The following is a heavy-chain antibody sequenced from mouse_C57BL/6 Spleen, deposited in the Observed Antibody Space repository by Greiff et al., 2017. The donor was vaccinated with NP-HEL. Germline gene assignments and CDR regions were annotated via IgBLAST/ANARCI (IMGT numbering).Heavy chain of an antibody. Sequence: VQLQQSGAELVKPGASVKMSCTASGYTFTSYWITWVKQRPGQGLEWIGDIYPGSGSTNYNEKFKSKATLTVDTSSSTAYMQLSSLTSEDSAVYYCARLRRDYYAMDYWGQGTSVTVSS. CDR3: ARLRRDYYAMDY. CDR2: IYPGSGST. J-gene: IGHJ4*01. CDR1: GYTFTSYW. D-gene: IGHD2-12*01. V-gene: IGHV1-55*01.